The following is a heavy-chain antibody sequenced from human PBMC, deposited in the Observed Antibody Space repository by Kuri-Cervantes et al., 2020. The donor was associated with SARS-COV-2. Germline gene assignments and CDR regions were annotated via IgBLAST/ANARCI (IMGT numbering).Heavy chain of an antibody. Sequence: GSLRLSCSVSGGSISSYYWSWIRQPPGKGLEWIGNIYFTGNTNYYPALGSRVTISIGTPKNQFSLMLGSLTAADTAVYYCARRFGDYGQFDYWGQGTLVTVSS. D-gene: IGHD2-21*01. CDR3: ARRFGDYGQFDY. CDR1: GGSISSYY. J-gene: IGHJ4*02. V-gene: IGHV4-59*01. CDR2: IYFTGNT.